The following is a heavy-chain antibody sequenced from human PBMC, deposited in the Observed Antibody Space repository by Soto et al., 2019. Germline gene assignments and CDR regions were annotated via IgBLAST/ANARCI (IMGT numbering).Heavy chain of an antibody. V-gene: IGHV1-2*04. CDR1: GYTFTGQY. CDR3: ARGYCSSTSCHFDY. D-gene: IGHD2-2*01. CDR2: INPNSGGT. J-gene: IGHJ4*02. Sequence: QVQLVQSGAEGKKPGASMKVSCKASGYTFTGQYIHWVRQAPGQGLEWMGWINPNSGGTNYAQKFQGWVTMTRDTSISTAYMELSRLRSDDTAVYYCARGYCSSTSCHFDYWGQGTLVTVSS.